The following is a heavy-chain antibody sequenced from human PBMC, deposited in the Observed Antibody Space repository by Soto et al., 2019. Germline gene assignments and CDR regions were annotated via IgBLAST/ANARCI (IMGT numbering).Heavy chain of an antibody. V-gene: IGHV5-51*01. Sequence: GESLKISCKGYGYSFTTYWIGRVRQTPGKGLEWMGIIYPGDSDTRYSPSFQGQVTMSADKSINTAYLQWSSLKASDTAIYYCTRQLYCSSSSCYRAIDYWGQGTLVTVSS. CDR1: GYSFTTYW. CDR3: TRQLYCSSSSCYRAIDY. J-gene: IGHJ4*02. D-gene: IGHD2-2*01. CDR2: IYPGDSDT.